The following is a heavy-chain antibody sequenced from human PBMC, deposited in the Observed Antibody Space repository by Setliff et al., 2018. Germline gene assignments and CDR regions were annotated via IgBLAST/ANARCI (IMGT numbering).Heavy chain of an antibody. J-gene: IGHJ5*02. Sequence: VASVKVSCKASGYTFTKNAIHWLRQAPGQRPEWMGWINTDNGNTRYSQNFQDRVTITRDTSATTVFVELSSLRSDDTAVYFCARGSRPLWGAWGQGTLVTVSS. CDR1: GYTFTKNA. V-gene: IGHV1-3*04. D-gene: IGHD5-18*01. CDR3: ARGSRPLWGA. CDR2: INTDNGNT.